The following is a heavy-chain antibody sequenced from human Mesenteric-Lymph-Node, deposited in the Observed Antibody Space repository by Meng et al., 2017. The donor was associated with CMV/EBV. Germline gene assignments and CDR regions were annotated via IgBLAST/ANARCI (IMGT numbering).Heavy chain of an antibody. Sequence: GGSLRLSCVASGFTFSSNSMSWVRQAPGKGLEWVAFIRYDGSNKYYADSVKGRFTISRDNSKNTLYLQMNSLRAEDTVVYYCAKETSCYTLHLCYFDYWGQGTLVTVSS. CDR3: AKETSCYTLHLCYFDY. CDR1: GFTFSSNS. CDR2: IRYDGSNK. V-gene: IGHV3-30*02. J-gene: IGHJ4*02. D-gene: IGHD2-2*02.